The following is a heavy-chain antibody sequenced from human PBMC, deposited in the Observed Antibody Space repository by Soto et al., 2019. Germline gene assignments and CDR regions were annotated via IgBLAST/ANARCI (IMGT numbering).Heavy chain of an antibody. Sequence: PGGSLRLSCAASGFTFSSYWMGWVRQAPGKGLEWVANIKEDGSEKYYVGSVKGRFTISRDNAENSLYLQMNSLRAEGTAVYYCARDTLGPFDYWGQGTLVTVSS. CDR2: IKEDGSEK. CDR3: ARDTLGPFDY. J-gene: IGHJ4*02. CDR1: GFTFSSYW. D-gene: IGHD3-10*01. V-gene: IGHV3-7*01.